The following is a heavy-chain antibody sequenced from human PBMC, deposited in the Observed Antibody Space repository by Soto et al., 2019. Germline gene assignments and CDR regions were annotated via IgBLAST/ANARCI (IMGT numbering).Heavy chain of an antibody. CDR2: IGGSGETT. CDR1: GFTFSSYA. V-gene: IGHV3-23*01. D-gene: IGHD3-10*01. Sequence: TVGSLRLSCAASGFTFSSYAMSWVRQAPGKGLEWVSTIGGSGETTYYADSVRGRFTISRDNSKNTLYLQMNSLRADDTALYYCAKNSGWFNTWGQGALVTVSS. J-gene: IGHJ5*02. CDR3: AKNSGWFNT.